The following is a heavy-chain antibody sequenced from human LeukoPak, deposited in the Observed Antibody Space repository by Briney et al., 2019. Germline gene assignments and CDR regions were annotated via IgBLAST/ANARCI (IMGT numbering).Heavy chain of an antibody. CDR2: IYHSGST. V-gene: IGHV4-38-2*01. J-gene: IGHJ4*02. Sequence: SETLSLSCGVSGYSISSGYYWGWIRQPPGKGLEWIGSIYHSGSTSYNASLKSRVTISVDTSKNQFSLKLTSVTAADTAVYYCARGPSYCGGDCYSYPYVYWGQGTLVTVSS. CDR1: GYSISSGYY. CDR3: ARGPSYCGGDCYSYPYVY. D-gene: IGHD2-21*02.